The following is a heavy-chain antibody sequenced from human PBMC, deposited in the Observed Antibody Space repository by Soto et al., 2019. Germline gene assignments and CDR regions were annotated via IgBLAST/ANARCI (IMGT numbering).Heavy chain of an antibody. D-gene: IGHD1-26*01. Sequence: SETLSLTCTVSGGSISSSSYYWGWIRQPPGKGLEWIGSIYYSGSTYYNPSLKSRVTISVDTSKNQFSLKLSSVTAADTAVYYCARLVGAMGYYYYVMDVWGQGNTVTVS. J-gene: IGHJ6*02. CDR3: ARLVGAMGYYYYVMDV. CDR2: IYYSGST. V-gene: IGHV4-39*01. CDR1: GGSISSSSYY.